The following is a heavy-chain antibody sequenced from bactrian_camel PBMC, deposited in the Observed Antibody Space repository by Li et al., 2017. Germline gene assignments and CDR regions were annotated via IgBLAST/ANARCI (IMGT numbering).Heavy chain of an antibody. CDR1: GYTYSNYC. V-gene: IGHV3S25*01. CDR2: LGVFPSST. Sequence: SGYTYSNYCVGWFRRAPGTEREGFAALGVFPSSTRYHDSVKGRFTITQDNNKNTVMPQMNSLKPEDTAMYYCTA. D-gene: IGHD1*01.